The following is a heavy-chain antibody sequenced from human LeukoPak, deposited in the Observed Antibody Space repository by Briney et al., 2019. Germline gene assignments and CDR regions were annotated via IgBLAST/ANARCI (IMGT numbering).Heavy chain of an antibody. CDR1: GFTFSSYS. CDR2: IRYDGSNN. Sequence: GGSLRLSCAASGFTFSSYSMNWVRQAPGKGLEWVAFIRYDGSNNYYADSVKGRFTISRDNSKNTLYLQMNSLRAEDTAVYYCAKSWYYTYDYWGQGTLVTVSS. CDR3: AKSWYYTYDY. V-gene: IGHV3-30*02. D-gene: IGHD3-10*01. J-gene: IGHJ4*02.